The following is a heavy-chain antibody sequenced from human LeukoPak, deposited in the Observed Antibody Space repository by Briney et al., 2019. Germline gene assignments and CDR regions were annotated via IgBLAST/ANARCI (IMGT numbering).Heavy chain of an antibody. CDR3: ARGIQPWSHPDDY. Sequence: GGSLRLSCAASGFTFSSYAMHWVRQAPGKGLEWVAVISYDGSNKYYADSVKGRFTISRDNSKNTLYLQMNSLGAEDTAVYYCARGIQPWSHPDDYWGQGTLVTVSS. CDR2: ISYDGSNK. J-gene: IGHJ4*02. D-gene: IGHD5-18*01. V-gene: IGHV3-30-3*01. CDR1: GFTFSSYA.